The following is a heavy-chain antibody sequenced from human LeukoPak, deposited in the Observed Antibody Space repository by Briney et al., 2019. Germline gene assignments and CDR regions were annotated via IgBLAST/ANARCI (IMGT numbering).Heavy chain of an antibody. CDR1: GGSISSYY. CDR2: IYYSGST. D-gene: IGHD6-13*01. CDR3: ARHPSIAAAGPFFDY. V-gene: IGHV4-59*08. Sequence: SETLSLTCTASGGSISSYYWSWIRQPPGKGLEWIGYIYYSGSTNYNPSLKSRVTISVDTSKNQFSLKLSSVTAADTAVYYCARHPSIAAAGPFFDYWGQGTLVTVSS. J-gene: IGHJ4*02.